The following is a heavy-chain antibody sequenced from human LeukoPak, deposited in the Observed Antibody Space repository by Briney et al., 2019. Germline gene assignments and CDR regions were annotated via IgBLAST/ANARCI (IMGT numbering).Heavy chain of an antibody. V-gene: IGHV3-74*01. Sequence: GGSLRLSCASSASDFRTSWMHWVRQGPGTGLVWVSLITADGRSTTYADSVKGRFTISRDNAKNALYLQMHSLRAEDTAVYYCARDHYHSIDYWGQGTLVTVSS. J-gene: IGHJ4*02. D-gene: IGHD3-16*01. CDR2: ITADGRST. CDR3: ARDHYHSIDY. CDR1: ASDFRTSW.